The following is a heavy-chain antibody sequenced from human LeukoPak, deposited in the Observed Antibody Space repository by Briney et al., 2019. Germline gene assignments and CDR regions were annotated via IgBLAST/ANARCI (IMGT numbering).Heavy chain of an antibody. CDR3: ARGQSVVTFDY. J-gene: IGHJ4*02. V-gene: IGHV4-59*01. CDR1: GGSINSYY. CDR2: IYYSGST. D-gene: IGHD3-22*01. Sequence: SETLSLTCTVSGGSINSYYWSWIRQPPGKGLEWIGYIYYSGSTNYNPSLKSRVTISVDTSKNQFSLKLSSVTAADTAVYYCARGQSVVTFDYWGQGTLVTVSS.